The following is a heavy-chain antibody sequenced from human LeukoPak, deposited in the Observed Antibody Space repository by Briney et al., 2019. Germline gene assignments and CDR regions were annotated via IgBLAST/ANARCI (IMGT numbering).Heavy chain of an antibody. CDR3: ARDRDYGDYNTQDLFVY. CDR2: ISAYNGNT. Sequence: ASVKVSCKASGYTFTGYYMHWVRQAPGQGLEWMGWISAYNGNTNYAQRLQGGVTMTTDTSTSTAYMELRSLRSDDTAVYYCARDRDYGDYNTQDLFVYWGQGTLVTVSS. D-gene: IGHD4-17*01. V-gene: IGHV1-18*04. J-gene: IGHJ4*02. CDR1: GYTFTGYY.